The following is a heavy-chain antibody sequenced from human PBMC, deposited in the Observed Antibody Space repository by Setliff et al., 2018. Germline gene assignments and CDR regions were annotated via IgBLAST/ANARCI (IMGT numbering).Heavy chain of an antibody. CDR2: INIDGSST. V-gene: IGHV3-74*01. D-gene: IGHD2-21*02. CDR3: ASDLAYCGGDCYYDY. CDR1: GFTFSSSW. J-gene: IGHJ4*02. Sequence: PGESLKISCAASGFTFSSSWMHWVHQAPGKGLVWVSRINIDGSSTTYTDSVKGRFTISRDNAKNTLYLQTNSLGAEDTAVYYCASDLAYCGGDCYYDYWGQGTLV.